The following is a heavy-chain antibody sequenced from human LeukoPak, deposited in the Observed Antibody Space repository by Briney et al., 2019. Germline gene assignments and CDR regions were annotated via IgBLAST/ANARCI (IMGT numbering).Heavy chain of an antibody. V-gene: IGHV4-59*12. CDR2: IYYSGST. D-gene: IGHD3-10*01. J-gene: IGHJ3*02. CDR1: GGSISSYY. CDR3: ARDKGFGELHDAFDI. Sequence: PSETLSLTCTVSGGSISSYYWGWIRQPPGKGLEWIGYIYYSGSTYYNPSLKSRVTISVDTSKNQFSLKLSSVTAADTAVYYCARDKGFGELHDAFDIWGQGTMVTVSS.